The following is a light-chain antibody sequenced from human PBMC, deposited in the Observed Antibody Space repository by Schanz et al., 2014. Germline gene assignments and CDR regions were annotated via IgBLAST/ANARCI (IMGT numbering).Light chain of an antibody. CDR2: GAS. Sequence: EIVLTQSPATLSLSPGERATLSCRASQSVSRYLAWYQQKPGQAPRLLIYGASNRATGIPDRFSGSGSGTEFTLTINSLQSEDFAVYYCQQYNNWPPWTFGQGTKVEIK. J-gene: IGKJ1*01. V-gene: IGKV3D-15*01. CDR1: QSVSRY. CDR3: QQYNNWPPWT.